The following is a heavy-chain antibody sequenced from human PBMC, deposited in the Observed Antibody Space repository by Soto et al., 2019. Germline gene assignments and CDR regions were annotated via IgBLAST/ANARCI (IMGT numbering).Heavy chain of an antibody. D-gene: IGHD3-16*02. CDR2: IYYSGST. Sequence: SETLSLTCTVSGGSISNSYWSRILQPPGKGLEWIGAIYYSGSTNYGPPLKSRVTMSVDKSKNQFSLSLSAVTAADTAVYYCARERGAGTYQGFDYWGQGTLVTVSS. J-gene: IGHJ4*02. CDR1: GGSISNSY. V-gene: IGHV4-59*12. CDR3: ARERGAGTYQGFDY.